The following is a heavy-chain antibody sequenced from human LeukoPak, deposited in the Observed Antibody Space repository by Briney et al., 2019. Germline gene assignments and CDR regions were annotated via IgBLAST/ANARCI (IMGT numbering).Heavy chain of an antibody. D-gene: IGHD2-2*01. Sequence: GGSLRLSCAASGFTFSSYTMNWVRLAPGKGLEWVSAISGSGGSTYYADSVKGRFTISRDNSKNTLYLQMNSLRAEDTAVYYCAKGELGYCSSTTCRRGGAASKYMDVWGKGTTVTVSS. CDR3: AKGELGYCSSTTCRRGGAASKYMDV. J-gene: IGHJ6*03. CDR2: ISGSGGST. CDR1: GFTFSSYT. V-gene: IGHV3-23*01.